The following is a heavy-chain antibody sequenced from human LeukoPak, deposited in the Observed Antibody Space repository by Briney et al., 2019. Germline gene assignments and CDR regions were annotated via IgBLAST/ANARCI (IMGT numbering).Heavy chain of an antibody. D-gene: IGHD2-15*01. V-gene: IGHV1-2*02. CDR2: INPNSGGT. Sequence: ASVKVSCKASGYTFTGYYMHWVRQAPGQGLEWMGWINPNSGGTNYAQKFQGRVTMTRDTSISTAYMELSRLRSDDTAVYYCARSVVVVVAATPDYYGMDVWGQGTTVTVSS. CDR3: ARSVVVVVAATPDYYGMDV. CDR1: GYTFTGYY. J-gene: IGHJ6*02.